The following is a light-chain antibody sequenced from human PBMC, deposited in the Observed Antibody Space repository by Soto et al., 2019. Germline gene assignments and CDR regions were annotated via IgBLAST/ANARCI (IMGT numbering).Light chain of an antibody. CDR1: QSVLYSSNNKNY. J-gene: IGKJ1*01. CDR2: WAS. V-gene: IGKV4-1*01. Sequence: DIVMTQSPDSLAVSLGERATINCKCSQSVLYSSNNKNYLAWYQQKPGQPPKLLIYWASTRESGVPDRFSGSGSGTEFTLTISSLQPDDFATYYCQQYDSFSVTFGQGTKVDIK. CDR3: QQYDSFSVT.